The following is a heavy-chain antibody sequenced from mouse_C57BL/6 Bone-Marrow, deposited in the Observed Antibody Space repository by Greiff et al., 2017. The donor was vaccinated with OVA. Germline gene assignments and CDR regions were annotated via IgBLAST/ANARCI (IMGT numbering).Heavy chain of an antibody. V-gene: IGHV1-26*01. J-gene: IGHJ3*01. CDR1: GYTFTDYY. D-gene: IGHD1-1*01. CDR2: INPNNGGT. CDR3: ARVQYYGSSYEFAY. Sequence: VQLQQSGPELVKPGASVKISCKASGYTFTDYYMNWVKQSHGKSLEWIGDINPNNGGTSYNQKFKGKATLTVDKSSSTAYMELRSLTSEDSAVYYCARVQYYGSSYEFAYWGQGTLVTVSA.